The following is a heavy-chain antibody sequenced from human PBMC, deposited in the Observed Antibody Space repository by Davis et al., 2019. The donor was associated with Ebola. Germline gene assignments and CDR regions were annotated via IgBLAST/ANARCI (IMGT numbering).Heavy chain of an antibody. CDR3: ARDGAAKYPFYYYGMDV. CDR2: IYYSGTT. Sequence: MPSETLSLTCTVSGASISSYYWSWIRQPPGKGLEWIGYIYYSGTTYYNPSLKSRLIISLDTSKNQFSLKLSSVTAADTAVYYCARDGAAKYPFYYYGMDVWDQGTTVTVSS. V-gene: IGHV4-30-4*01. J-gene: IGHJ6*02. CDR1: GASISSYY. D-gene: IGHD4/OR15-4a*01.